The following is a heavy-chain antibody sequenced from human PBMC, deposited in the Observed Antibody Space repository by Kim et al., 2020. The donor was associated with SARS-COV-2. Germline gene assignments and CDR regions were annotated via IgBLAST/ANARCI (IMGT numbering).Heavy chain of an antibody. D-gene: IGHD3-3*01. J-gene: IGHJ4*02. CDR2: IYPGDSDT. CDR1: GYSFTSYW. CDR3: ASSRFWSGYTFDY. V-gene: IGHV5-51*01. Sequence: GESLKISCKGSGYSFTSYWIGWVRQMPGKGLEWMGIIYPGDSDTRYSPSFQGQVTISADKSISTAYLQWSSLKASDTAMYYCASSRFWSGYTFDYWGQGTLVTVSS.